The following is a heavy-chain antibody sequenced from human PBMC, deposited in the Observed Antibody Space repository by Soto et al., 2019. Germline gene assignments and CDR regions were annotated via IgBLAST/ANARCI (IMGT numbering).Heavy chain of an antibody. D-gene: IGHD5-18*01. CDR1: GFTFSSYG. Sequence: QVQLVESGGGVVQPGRSLRLSCAASGFTFSSYGMHWVRQAPGKGLEWVAVISYDGSNKYYADSVKGRFTISRDNSKNTRYLQMNSLRAEDTAVYYCANLLVDTAMVLDYWGQGTLVTVSS. CDR2: ISYDGSNK. CDR3: ANLLVDTAMVLDY. J-gene: IGHJ4*02. V-gene: IGHV3-30*18.